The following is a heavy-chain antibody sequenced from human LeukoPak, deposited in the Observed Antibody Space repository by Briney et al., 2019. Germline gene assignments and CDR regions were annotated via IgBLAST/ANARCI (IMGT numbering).Heavy chain of an antibody. V-gene: IGHV1-46*01. D-gene: IGHD3-10*01. CDR1: GYTFTSYY. Sequence: ASVKVSCKASGYTFTSYYMHWVRQAPGQGLEWMGLINPSGGSTSYAQKFQGRVTMTRDTSTSTVYMELSSLRSEDTAVYYCARDGDMVRGVNTFWFDPWGQGTLVTVSS. CDR3: ARDGDMVRGVNTFWFDP. J-gene: IGHJ5*02. CDR2: INPSGGST.